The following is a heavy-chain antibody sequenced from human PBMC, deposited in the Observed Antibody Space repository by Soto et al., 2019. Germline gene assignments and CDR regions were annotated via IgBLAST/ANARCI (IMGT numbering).Heavy chain of an antibody. D-gene: IGHD4-4*01. V-gene: IGHV3-33*06. CDR1: GFTFSSYG. J-gene: IGHJ6*02. Sequence: PGGSLRLSCAASGFTFSSYGMHWVRQAPGKGLEWVAVIWYDGSNKYYADSVKGRFTISRDNSKNTLYLQMNSLRAEDTAVYYCAKESGSLEQITTVTTVYYGMDVWGQGTTVTVSS. CDR2: IWYDGSNK. CDR3: AKESGSLEQITTVTTVYYGMDV.